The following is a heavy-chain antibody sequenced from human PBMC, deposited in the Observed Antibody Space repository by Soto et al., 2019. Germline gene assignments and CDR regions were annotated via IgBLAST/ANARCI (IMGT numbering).Heavy chain of an antibody. CDR1: GGTFSSYA. D-gene: IGHD2-8*01. Sequence: QVQLVQSGAEVKKPGSSVKVSCKASGGTFSSYAISWVRQAPGQGLEWMGGIIPIFGTANYAQKFQGRVTITADESTSTAYMELSSLRSEDTAVYYCASQSKYCTNGVCYTGWFEPWGQGTLVTVSS. CDR3: ASQSKYCTNGVCYTGWFEP. CDR2: IIPIFGTA. J-gene: IGHJ5*02. V-gene: IGHV1-69*01.